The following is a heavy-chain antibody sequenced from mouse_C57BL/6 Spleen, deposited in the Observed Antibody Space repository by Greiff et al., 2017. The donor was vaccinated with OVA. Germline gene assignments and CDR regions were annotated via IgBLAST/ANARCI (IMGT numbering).Heavy chain of an antibody. D-gene: IGHD1-3*01. V-gene: IGHV1-5*01. CDR3: TKAQVYYFDY. Sequence: EVQLQQSGTVLARPGASVKMSCKTSGYTFTSYWMHRVKQRPGQGLEWIGAIYPGNSNTSYNQKFKGKAKLTAVTSASTAYMELSSLTNEDSAVYYCTKAQVYYFDYWGQGTTLTVSS. CDR1: GYTFTSYW. J-gene: IGHJ2*01. CDR2: IYPGNSNT.